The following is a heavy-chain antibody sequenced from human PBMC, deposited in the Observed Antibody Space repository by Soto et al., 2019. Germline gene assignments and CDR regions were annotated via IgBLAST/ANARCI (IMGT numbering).Heavy chain of an antibody. V-gene: IGHV4-31*11. CDR2: IYDSGST. CDR1: GGSFSGYY. CDR3: ARVNLDYVTGMDV. D-gene: IGHD4-17*01. J-gene: IGHJ6*02. Sequence: SETLSLTCAVYGGSFSGYYWSWIRQHPGKGLEWIGYIYDSGSTYYNPSLKSRVTMSLDTSKNQLSLKLTSVTAADTAVYYCARVNLDYVTGMDVWGQGTTVTVSS.